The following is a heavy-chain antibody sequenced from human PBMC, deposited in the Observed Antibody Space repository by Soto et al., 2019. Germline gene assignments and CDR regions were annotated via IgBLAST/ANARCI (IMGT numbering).Heavy chain of an antibody. CDR2: IYYSGST. D-gene: IGHD6-13*01. CDR1: GGSISSYY. CDR3: ARAKAPLYSSSWYWFDP. J-gene: IGHJ5*02. Sequence: TLSLTCAVSGGSISSYYWSWIRQPPGKGLEWIGHIYYSGSTNYNPSLKSRVTISVDTSKNQFSLKLSSVTAADTAVYYCARAKAPLYSSSWYWFDPWGQGTLVTVSS. V-gene: IGHV4-59*08.